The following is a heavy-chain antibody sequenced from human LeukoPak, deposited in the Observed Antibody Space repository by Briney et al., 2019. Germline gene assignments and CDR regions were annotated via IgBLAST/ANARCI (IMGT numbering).Heavy chain of an antibody. CDR1: GFTFSSYW. CDR2: IKQDGSEK. D-gene: IGHD4-17*01. J-gene: IGHJ4*02. V-gene: IGHV3-7*01. CDR3: ARDPADYGDYAEAYRFDY. Sequence: GGSLRLSCAASGFTFSSYWMSWVRQAPGKGLEWVANIKQDGSEKYYVDSVKGRFTISRDNAKNSLYLQMNSLRAEDTAVYYCARDPADYGDYAEAYRFDYWGQGTLVTVSS.